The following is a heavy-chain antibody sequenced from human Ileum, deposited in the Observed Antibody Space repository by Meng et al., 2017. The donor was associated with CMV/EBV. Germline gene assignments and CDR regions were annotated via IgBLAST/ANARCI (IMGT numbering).Heavy chain of an antibody. CDR2: IKEDGTEK. Sequence: GESLKISCAGSGFTFSNYGMSWVRQAPGKGLECVANIKEDGTEKYYVDSVKGRFTISRDNAKNSLYLQMNSLGAEDTAVYYCARQAGTYWGQGTLVTVSS. V-gene: IGHV3-7*01. D-gene: IGHD6-13*01. J-gene: IGHJ4*02. CDR1: GFTFSNYG. CDR3: ARQAGTY.